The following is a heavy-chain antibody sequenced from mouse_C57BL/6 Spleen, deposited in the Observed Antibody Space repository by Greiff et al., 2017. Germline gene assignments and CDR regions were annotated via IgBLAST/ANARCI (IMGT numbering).Heavy chain of an antibody. V-gene: IGHV1-82*01. D-gene: IGHD2-4*01. CDR2: IYPGDGDT. CDR3: ARHDYDN. Sequence: VQLQEPGPELVKPGASVKISCKASGYAFSSSWMNWVKQRPGKGLEWIGRIYPGDGDTNYNGKFKGKATLTADKSSSTAYMQLSSLTSEDSAVYFCARHDYDNWGQGTTLTVSS. J-gene: IGHJ2*01. CDR1: GYAFSSSW.